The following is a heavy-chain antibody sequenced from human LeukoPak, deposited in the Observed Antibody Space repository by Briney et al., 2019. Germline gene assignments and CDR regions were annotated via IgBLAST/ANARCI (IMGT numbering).Heavy chain of an antibody. CDR3: ARASLGYCSSTSCSLYYYYYMDV. CDR1: GYTFTSYG. CDR2: ISAYNGNT. J-gene: IGHJ6*03. Sequence: GASVKVSCKASGYTFTSYGISWVRQAPGQGLEWMGWISAYNGNTNYVQKLQGRVTMTTDTSTSTAYMELRSLRSDDTAVYYCARASLGYCSSTSCSLYYYYYMDVWGKGTTVTVSS. D-gene: IGHD2-2*01. V-gene: IGHV1-18*01.